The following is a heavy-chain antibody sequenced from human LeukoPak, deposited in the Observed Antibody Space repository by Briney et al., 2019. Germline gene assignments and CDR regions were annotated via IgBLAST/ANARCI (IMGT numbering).Heavy chain of an antibody. D-gene: IGHD2-15*01. CDR2: INHVERA. CDR1: GGSLSAYY. CDR3: ARWWASIDY. V-gene: IGHV4-34*01. Sequence: SETLSLTCAVYGGSLSAYYWTWIRQPPGKGLEWIGEINHVERANYNPSLESRVTISVDTSKNEFSLKLTSVTAADTAVYFCARWWASIDYWGQGTLVTVSS. J-gene: IGHJ4*02.